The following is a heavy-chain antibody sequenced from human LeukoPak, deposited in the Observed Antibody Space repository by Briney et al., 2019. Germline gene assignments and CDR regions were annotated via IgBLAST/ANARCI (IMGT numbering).Heavy chain of an antibody. CDR2: ISSSSTTI. V-gene: IGHV3-48*01. CDR1: GFTFSSYS. D-gene: IGHD3-16*02. CDR3: ARDQGLIGFDY. Sequence: GGSLRLSCAASGFTFSSYSMNWVRQAPGKGLECVSYISSSSTTIYCADSVKGRFTISRDNAKNSLYLQMNSLRAEDTAVYYCARDQGLIGFDYWGQGTLVTVSS. J-gene: IGHJ4*02.